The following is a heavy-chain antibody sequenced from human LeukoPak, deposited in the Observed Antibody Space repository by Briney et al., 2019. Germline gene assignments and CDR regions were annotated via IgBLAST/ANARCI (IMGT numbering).Heavy chain of an antibody. J-gene: IGHJ4*02. V-gene: IGHV3-23*01. CDR3: AKDLGRYRNNFFDY. CDR1: GFTFSGYA. D-gene: IGHD1-26*01. Sequence: GGSLRLSCAASGFTFSGYAMSWVRQAPGKGLEWVAAIGSLGSTFYADSVKGRFTISRDNSKNTLFLQMNSLRADDTAVYYCAKDLGRYRNNFFDYWGQGNLVTVSS. CDR2: IGSLGST.